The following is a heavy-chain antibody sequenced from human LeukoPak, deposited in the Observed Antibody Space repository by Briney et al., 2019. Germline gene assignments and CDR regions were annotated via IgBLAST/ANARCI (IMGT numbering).Heavy chain of an antibody. CDR3: ARASEDTAMAPFDY. CDR1: GFTFSSYA. CDR2: ISSSSSYI. Sequence: GGSLRLSCAASGFTFSSYAMSWVRQAPGKGLEWVSSISSSSSYIYYADSVKGRFTISRDNAKNSLYLQMNSLRAEDTAVYYCARASEDTAMAPFDYWGQGTLVTVSS. J-gene: IGHJ4*02. V-gene: IGHV3-21*01. D-gene: IGHD5-18*01.